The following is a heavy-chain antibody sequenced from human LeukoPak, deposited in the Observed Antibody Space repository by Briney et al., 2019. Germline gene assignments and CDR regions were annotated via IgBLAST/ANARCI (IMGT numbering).Heavy chain of an antibody. CDR1: GGSISSSSNY. CDR3: ARVRRFYYDSSTKGAFDI. J-gene: IGHJ3*02. Sequence: SETLSLTCTVSGGSISSSSNYWGWIRQPPGKGLEWIGSIFYSGSTYYNPSLKSRVTISVDTSKKQSSLKLSSVTAADTAVYYCARVRRFYYDSSTKGAFDIWGQGTMVTVSS. V-gene: IGHV4-39*07. D-gene: IGHD3-22*01. CDR2: IFYSGST.